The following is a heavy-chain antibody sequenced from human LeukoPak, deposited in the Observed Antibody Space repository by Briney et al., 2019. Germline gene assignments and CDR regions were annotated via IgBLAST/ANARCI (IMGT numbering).Heavy chain of an antibody. CDR2: INPNSGGT. V-gene: IGHV1-2*02. D-gene: IGHD2-2*01. Sequence: GASVKVSCKASGYTFIGYYMHWVRQAPGQGLEWMGWINPNSGGTNYAQKFQGRVTMTRDTSINTAYMELSSLRSEDTAVYYCTTREIVVEPAATSLVRGVLWRSDFWGHGTLVTVSS. CDR1: GYTFIGYY. J-gene: IGHJ4*01. CDR3: TTREIVVEPAATSLVRGVLWRSDF.